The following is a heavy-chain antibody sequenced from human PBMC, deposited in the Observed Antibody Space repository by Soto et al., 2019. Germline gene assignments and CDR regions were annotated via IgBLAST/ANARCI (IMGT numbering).Heavy chain of an antibody. CDR1: GFTFSSYS. Sequence: PGGSLRLSCEVSGFTFSSYSMNWVRQAPGKGLEWVSSISSGDIYIYYADSVRGRFTVSRDNAKSSLYLQMNSLRVEDTAVYYCATQMDYNILSGYRPFDYWGQGTLVTVSS. CDR2: ISSGDIYI. J-gene: IGHJ4*02. D-gene: IGHD3-9*01. V-gene: IGHV3-21*01. CDR3: ATQMDYNILSGYRPFDY.